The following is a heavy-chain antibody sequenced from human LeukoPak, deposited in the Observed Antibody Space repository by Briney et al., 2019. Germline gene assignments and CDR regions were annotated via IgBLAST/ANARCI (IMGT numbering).Heavy chain of an antibody. V-gene: IGHV4-31*03. CDR3: AKSREEIRGLDAFDI. CDR2: IYYSGST. D-gene: IGHD5-24*01. Sequence: SETLSLTCSVSGGSISSDDYCWNWIRQHPGEGLEWIGYIYYSGSTYYNPSLKSRVALSVDTSKNQFSLKLGSLTAADTAVYYCAKSREEIRGLDAFDIWGQGTMVTVSS. J-gene: IGHJ3*02. CDR1: GGSISSDDYC.